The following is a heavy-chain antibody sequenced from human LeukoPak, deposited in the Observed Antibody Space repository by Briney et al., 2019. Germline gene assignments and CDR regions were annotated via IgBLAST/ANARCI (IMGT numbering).Heavy chain of an antibody. CDR2: INHSGST. CDR1: GGSISSGGYY. D-gene: IGHD3-3*01. J-gene: IGHJ6*03. V-gene: IGHV4-61*08. Sequence: SETLSLTCTVSGGSISSGGYYWSWVRQPPGKGLEWIGEINHSGSTNYNPSLKSRVTISVDTSKNQFSLKLSSVTAADTAVYYCARRITIFGRGGYYMDVWGKGTTVTVSS. CDR3: ARRITIFGRGGYYMDV.